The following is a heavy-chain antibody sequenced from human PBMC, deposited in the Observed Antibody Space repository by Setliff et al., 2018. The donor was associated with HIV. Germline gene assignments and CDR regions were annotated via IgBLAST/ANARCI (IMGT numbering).Heavy chain of an antibody. V-gene: IGHV4-39*07. D-gene: IGHD6-13*01. Sequence: SETLSLTCTVSGGSISNSAYYWGWVRQPPGKGLEWIGAIYYSGSTNYKASLKSRVTISADTSKNQFSLKLSSVTAADTAVYFCARVVWTAAAGTIDYFYYGLDVWGQGTTVTVSS. CDR1: GGSISNSAYY. J-gene: IGHJ6*02. CDR3: ARVVWTAAAGTIDYFYYGLDV. CDR2: IYYSGST.